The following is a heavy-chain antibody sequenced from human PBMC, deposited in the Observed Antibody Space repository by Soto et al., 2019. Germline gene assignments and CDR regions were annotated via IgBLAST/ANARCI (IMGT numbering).Heavy chain of an antibody. J-gene: IGHJ4*02. CDR3: ARVVTMVRGVKLFNY. D-gene: IGHD3-10*01. CDR2: IYYSGST. CDR1: GGPFSTYY. Sequence: LSLTCSAYGGPFSTYYWRWLRQPPGKGLEWIGYIYYSGSTNYNPSLKSRVTISVDTSKNQFSLKLSSVTAADTAVYYCARVVTMVRGVKLFNYWGQGTLVTVSS. V-gene: IGHV4-59*13.